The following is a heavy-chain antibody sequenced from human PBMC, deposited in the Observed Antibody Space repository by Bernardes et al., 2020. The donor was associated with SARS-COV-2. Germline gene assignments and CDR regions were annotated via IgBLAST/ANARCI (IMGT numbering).Heavy chain of an antibody. CDR3: AKGRDSGYLVPFDY. J-gene: IGHJ4*02. CDR1: GFSLSDYG. CDR2: IFFDGSNE. V-gene: IGHV3-33*06. Sequence: GGSLRLSCEASGFSLSDYGMHWVRQAPGKGLEWVSGIFFDGSNEYYADSVKGRFTISRDTSKSTLYLQMNSLRAEDTAVYYCAKGRDSGYLVPFDYWGQGTLVTVSS. D-gene: IGHD3-22*01.